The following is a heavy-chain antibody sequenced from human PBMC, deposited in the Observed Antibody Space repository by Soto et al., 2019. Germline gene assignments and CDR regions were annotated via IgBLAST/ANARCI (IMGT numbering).Heavy chain of an antibody. CDR1: GGTFSSYA. CDR2: IIPIFGTA. V-gene: IGHV1-69*13. CDR3: ARELGEVRGVIQDY. J-gene: IGHJ4*02. Sequence: EASVKVSCKASGGTFSSYAISWVRQAPGQGLEWMGGIIPIFGTANYAQKFQGRVTITADESTSTAYMELSSLRSEDTAVYYCARELGEVRGVIQDYWGQGTLVTVSS. D-gene: IGHD3-10*01.